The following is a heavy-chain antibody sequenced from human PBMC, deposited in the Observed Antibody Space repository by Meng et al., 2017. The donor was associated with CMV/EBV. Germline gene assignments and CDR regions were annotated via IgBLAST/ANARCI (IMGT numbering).Heavy chain of an antibody. D-gene: IGHD2-15*01. CDR3: ARDSEGYWSGGSCYDPGAGYDY. Sequence: GESLKISCAASGFTFSSYAMHWVRQAPGKGLEWVAVISYDGSNKYYADSVKGRFTISRDNSKNTLYLQMNSLRAEDTAVYYCARDSEGYWSGGSCYDPGAGYDYWGQGTLVTVSS. V-gene: IGHV3-30*04. J-gene: IGHJ4*02. CDR2: ISYDGSNK. CDR1: GFTFSSYA.